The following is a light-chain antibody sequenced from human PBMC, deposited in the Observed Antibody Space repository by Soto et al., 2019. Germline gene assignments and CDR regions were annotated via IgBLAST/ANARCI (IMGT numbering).Light chain of an antibody. CDR3: SSYTSFKTLV. V-gene: IGLV2-14*01. CDR2: DVT. CDR1: SDVGGYKY. J-gene: IGLJ1*01. Sequence: QSALTQPASVSESPGQSITISCTGSSDVGGYKYVSWYQQHPGKAPKLLIYDVTNRPSGVSNRFSGSKSGYTASLTISGLQSEDEADYYCSSYTSFKTLVFGTGTKVTVL.